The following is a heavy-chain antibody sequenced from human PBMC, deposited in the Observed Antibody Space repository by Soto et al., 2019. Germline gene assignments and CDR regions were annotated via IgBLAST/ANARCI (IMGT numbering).Heavy chain of an antibody. D-gene: IGHD3-22*01. CDR3: ARGGETYYYDQYSMDV. CDR2: INVGNGNT. V-gene: IGHV1-3*01. J-gene: IGHJ6*02. CDR1: GYTFTSYA. Sequence: QVQLVQSGAEVKKPGASVKVSCKASGYTFTSYAMHWVRQAPGQKLEWMGWINVGNGNTKNSQKFQGRVTITMDTSASTAYMELSSLRSEDTAVYYGARGGETYYYDQYSMDVCGQGTTVTVSS.